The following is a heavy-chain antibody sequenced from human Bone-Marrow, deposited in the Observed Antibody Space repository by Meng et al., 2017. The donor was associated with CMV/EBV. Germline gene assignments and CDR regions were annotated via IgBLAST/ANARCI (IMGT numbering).Heavy chain of an antibody. CDR3: ARDGRRGYCSSTSCYGDY. CDR1: GFTFSDYY. Sequence: GGSLRLSCAASGFTFSDYYMSWIRQAPGKGLEWVSYISSSGSTIDCADSVKGRFTISRDNAKNSLYLQMNSLRAEDTAVYYCARDGRRGYCSSTSCYGDYWGQGTLVTVSS. V-gene: IGHV3-11*01. CDR2: ISSSGSTI. J-gene: IGHJ4*02. D-gene: IGHD2-2*01.